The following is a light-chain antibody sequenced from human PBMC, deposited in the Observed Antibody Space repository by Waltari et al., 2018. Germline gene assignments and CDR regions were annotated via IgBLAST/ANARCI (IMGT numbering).Light chain of an antibody. Sequence: EIVMPQSPATLSVSPGEGATLPCRASQSVTSNLAWYQQKPGQAPRLLIHGASTRATGVPARFSGSGSETEFTLTISSLQSEDFAVYYCQQYNNWPLTFGGGTKVEIK. CDR1: QSVTSN. V-gene: IGKV3-15*01. CDR3: QQYNNWPLT. J-gene: IGKJ4*01. CDR2: GAS.